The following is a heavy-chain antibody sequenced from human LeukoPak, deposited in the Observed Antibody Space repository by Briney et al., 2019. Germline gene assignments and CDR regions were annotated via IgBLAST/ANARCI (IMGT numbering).Heavy chain of an antibody. CDR1: GFTFSSYA. V-gene: IGHV3-23*01. CDR2: ISGSGGST. D-gene: IGHD2-2*01. CDR3: AKGTYCSSTSCYHATGGYYYMDV. Sequence: GGSLRLSCAASGFTFSSYAMSWVRQAPGKGLEWVSAISGSGGSTYYADSVKGRFTISRDSSKNTLYLQMNSLRAEDTAVYYCAKGTYCSSTSCYHATGGYYYMDVWGKGTTVTVSS. J-gene: IGHJ6*03.